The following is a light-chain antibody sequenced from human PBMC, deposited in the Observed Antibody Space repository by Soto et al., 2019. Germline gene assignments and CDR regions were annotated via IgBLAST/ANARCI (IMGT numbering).Light chain of an antibody. CDR1: QSVSSSY. V-gene: IGKV3-20*01. CDR3: QQYGSRIT. Sequence: EIVLTQSPATLNLSPGERATLSCRSSQSVSSSYLAWYQQKPGQAPRLPIYGASSRATGIPDRFSGSGSGTDFTLTISRLEPEDFAVYYCQQYGSRITFGQGTRLEIK. J-gene: IGKJ5*01. CDR2: GAS.